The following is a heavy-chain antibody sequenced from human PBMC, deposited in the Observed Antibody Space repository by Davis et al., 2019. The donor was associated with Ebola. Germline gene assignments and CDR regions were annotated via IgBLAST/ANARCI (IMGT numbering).Heavy chain of an antibody. J-gene: IGHJ4*02. D-gene: IGHD5-24*01. CDR2: IIPILGIA. V-gene: IGHV1-69*04. CDR3: ARDLGMATITEDY. CDR1: GYSFTSYW. Sequence: KISCKGSGYSFTSYWISWVRQAPGQGLEWMGRIIPILGIANYAQKFQGRVTITADKSTSTAYMELSSLRSEDTAVYYCARDLGMATITEDYWGQGTLVTVSS.